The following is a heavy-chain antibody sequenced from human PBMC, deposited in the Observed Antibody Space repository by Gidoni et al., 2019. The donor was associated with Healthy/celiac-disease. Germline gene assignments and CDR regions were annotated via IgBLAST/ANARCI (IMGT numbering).Heavy chain of an antibody. CDR3: ARDPGAGYCSGGSCYPPLYYYYGMDV. CDR1: GGTFSSYA. J-gene: IGHJ6*02. Sequence: QVQLVQSGAEVKKPGSSVKVSCKASGGTFSSYAISWVRQAPGQGLEWMGGIIPIFGTANYAQKFQGRVTITADESTSTAYMELSSLRSEDTAVYYCARDPGAGYCSGGSCYPPLYYYYGMDVWGQGTTVTVSS. V-gene: IGHV1-69*01. CDR2: IIPIFGTA. D-gene: IGHD2-15*01.